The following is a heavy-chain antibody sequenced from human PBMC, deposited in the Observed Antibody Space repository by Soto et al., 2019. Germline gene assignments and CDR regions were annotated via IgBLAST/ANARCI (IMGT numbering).Heavy chain of an antibody. J-gene: IGHJ5*02. D-gene: IGHD4-4*01. Sequence: QVQLVESGGAVVQPGKSLRRSCAASGFTLSSHAMHWVRQTPGKGLEWLSIISYDGSTTYYSDSVKGRFTISRDNSKNTLYLQMSSLRPHDTGVYFCARHLASTVTTSGWFDPWGQGTLVTVSS. CDR1: GFTLSSHA. CDR2: ISYDGSTT. CDR3: ARHLASTVTTSGWFDP. V-gene: IGHV3-30-3*01.